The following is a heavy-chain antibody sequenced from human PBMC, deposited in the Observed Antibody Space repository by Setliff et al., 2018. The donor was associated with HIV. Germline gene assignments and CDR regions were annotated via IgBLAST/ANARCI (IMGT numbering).Heavy chain of an antibody. D-gene: IGHD3-10*01. V-gene: IGHV4-39*07. J-gene: IGHJ5*02. CDR1: GGSINTNSFY. CDR2: VYYSGST. CDR3: ARSTYYYGSGKGSGWFDP. Sequence: KPSETLSLTCIVSGGSINTNSFYWAWIRQSPGKGLEWLGSVYYSGSTNYNPSLKSRVTISVDRSKNQFSLKLSSVTAADTAVYYCARSTYYYGSGKGSGWFDPWGQGTLVTVS.